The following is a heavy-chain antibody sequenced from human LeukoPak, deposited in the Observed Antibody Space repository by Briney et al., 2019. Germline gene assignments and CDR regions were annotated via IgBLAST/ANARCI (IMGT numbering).Heavy chain of an antibody. V-gene: IGHV4-34*01. CDR2: INHSGST. J-gene: IGHJ4*02. D-gene: IGHD3-10*01. CDR1: GGSFSGYY. Sequence: SETLSLTCAVYGGSFSGYYWSWIRQPPGKGLEWIGEINHSGSTNYNPSLKGRVTISVDTSKNQFSLNLSSVTAADTAVYYCAGGVTIVRGTSKHFDYWGQGTVVTVSS. CDR3: AGGVTIVRGTSKHFDY.